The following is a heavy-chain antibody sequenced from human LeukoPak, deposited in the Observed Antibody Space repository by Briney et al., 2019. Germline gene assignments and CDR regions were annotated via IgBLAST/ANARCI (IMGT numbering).Heavy chain of an antibody. D-gene: IGHD2-2*01. J-gene: IGHJ6*03. V-gene: IGHV3-33*01. CDR3: ARDSVVVVPAASASYYYYYMDV. CDR1: GFTFSSYG. Sequence: GGSLRLSCAASGFTFSSYGMHWVRQAPGKGLEWVAVIWYDGSNKCYADSVKGRFTISRDNSKNTLYLQMNSLRAEDTAVYYCARDSVVVVPAASASYYYYYMDVWGKGTTVTVSS. CDR2: IWYDGSNK.